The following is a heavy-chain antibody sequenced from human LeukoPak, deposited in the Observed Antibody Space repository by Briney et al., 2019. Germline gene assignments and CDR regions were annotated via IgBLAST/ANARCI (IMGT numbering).Heavy chain of an antibody. V-gene: IGHV4-34*01. Sequence: SETLSLTCAVYGGSFSGYYWSWIRQTPGKGLEWIGEVNHRGSTIHNPSLESRVTISGDTSKNQFSLKLSSVTAADTAVYYCARAPYGDYEGTNWFDPWGQGTLVTVSS. D-gene: IGHD2-21*02. CDR2: VNHRGST. CDR1: GGSFSGYY. J-gene: IGHJ5*02. CDR3: ARAPYGDYEGTNWFDP.